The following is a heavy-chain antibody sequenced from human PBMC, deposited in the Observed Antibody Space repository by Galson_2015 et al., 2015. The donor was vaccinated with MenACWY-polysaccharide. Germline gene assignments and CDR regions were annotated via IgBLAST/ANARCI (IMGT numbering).Heavy chain of an antibody. CDR1: GGSMSSYY. CDR3: ARHASGRSWFDP. V-gene: IGHV4-59*01. D-gene: IGHD3-10*01. Sequence: LTCTVSGGSMSSYYWSWIRQPPGKGLEWIGYIYYSGSTNYSPSLKSRVTISVDTSKNQFSLKLSSVTAADTAVYYCARHASGRSWFDPWGQGALVTVSS. J-gene: IGHJ5*02. CDR2: IYYSGST.